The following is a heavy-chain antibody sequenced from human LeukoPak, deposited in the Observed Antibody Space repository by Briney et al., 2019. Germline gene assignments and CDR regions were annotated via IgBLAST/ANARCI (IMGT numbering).Heavy chain of an antibody. V-gene: IGHV1-2*02. CDR3: ARAGHNSNSGGYDF. D-gene: IGHD3-22*01. Sequence: ASVKVSCKPSGYTFIDHYLHWVRQAPGQGLESLGWIDPDTGDTNSPQKFQGRVTMTRDTSSSTAYMELNRLRSDDTAVYYCARAGHNSNSGGYDFWGLGTLVTVSS. CDR2: IDPDTGDT. J-gene: IGHJ4*02. CDR1: GYTFIDHY.